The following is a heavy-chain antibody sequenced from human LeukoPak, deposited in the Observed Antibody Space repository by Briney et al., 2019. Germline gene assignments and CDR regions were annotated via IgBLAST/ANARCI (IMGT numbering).Heavy chain of an antibody. D-gene: IGHD3-10*01. Sequence: PSETLSLTCTVSGGSISSSSYYWGWIRQSPGKGLEWIGNIYYSGSTYYNPSLKSRVTISVDTSKNQFSLKLSSVTAADTAVYYCARAVHGSGSYFIYYYYYMDVWGKGTTVTISS. J-gene: IGHJ6*03. CDR3: ARAVHGSGSYFIYYYYYMDV. CDR1: GGSISSSSYY. CDR2: IYYSGST. V-gene: IGHV4-39*07.